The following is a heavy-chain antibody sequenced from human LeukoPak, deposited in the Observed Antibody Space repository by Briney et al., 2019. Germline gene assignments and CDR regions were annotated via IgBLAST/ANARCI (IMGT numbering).Heavy chain of an antibody. Sequence: GGSLRLSCAASEFTFSSYSMNWVRQAPGKGLEWVSSISSSSSYIYYADSVKGRFTISRDNAKNSLYLQMNSLRAEDTAVYYCARDLPNSDCSSTSCLVGYWGQGTLVTVSS. CDR3: ARDLPNSDCSSTSCLVGY. V-gene: IGHV3-21*01. J-gene: IGHJ4*02. D-gene: IGHD2-2*01. CDR1: EFTFSSYS. CDR2: ISSSSSYI.